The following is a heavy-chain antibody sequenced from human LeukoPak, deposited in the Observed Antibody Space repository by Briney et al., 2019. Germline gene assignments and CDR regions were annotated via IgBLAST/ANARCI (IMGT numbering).Heavy chain of an antibody. Sequence: ASVKLSCKASGYAFTSYGISWVRQAPGQGLEWMGWISAYNGNTNYAPKLQGRVTMTTDTSTSTAYMELRSLRSDDTAVYYCAREDCSGGSCYSLSLTPVFHVFDIWGQGTMVPVAS. V-gene: IGHV1-18*01. CDR1: GYAFTSYG. D-gene: IGHD2-15*01. J-gene: IGHJ3*02. CDR2: ISAYNGNT. CDR3: AREDCSGGSCYSLSLTPVFHVFDI.